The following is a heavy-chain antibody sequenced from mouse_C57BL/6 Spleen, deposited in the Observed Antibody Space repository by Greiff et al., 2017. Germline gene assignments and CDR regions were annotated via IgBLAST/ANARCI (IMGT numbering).Heavy chain of an antibody. CDR3: ANDYYGSSYGYGY. CDR1: GYTFTSYW. Sequence: QVQLQQSGAELAKPGASVKLSCKASGYTFTSYWMHWVKQRPGQGLEWIGYINPSSGYTKYNQKFKDKATLTADKSSRTAYMQLISLTSEDSAVYYCANDYYGSSYGYGYWGQGTLVTVS. V-gene: IGHV1-7*01. J-gene: IGHJ3*01. D-gene: IGHD1-1*01. CDR2: INPSSGYT.